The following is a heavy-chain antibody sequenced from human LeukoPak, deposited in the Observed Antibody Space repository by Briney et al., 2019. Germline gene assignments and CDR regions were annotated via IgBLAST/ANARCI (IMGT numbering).Heavy chain of an antibody. CDR2: IKQDGSEK. CDR3: AREGVFGVVFRRPQGWFDP. D-gene: IGHD3-3*01. V-gene: IGHV3-7*01. J-gene: IGHJ5*02. Sequence: PGGSLRLSCAASGFTFSSYWMSWVRQAPGKGLEWVANIKQDGSEKYYVDSVKGRFTISRDNAKNSLYLQMNSLRAEDTAVYYCAREGVFGVVFRRPQGWFDPWGQGTLVTVSS. CDR1: GFTFSSYW.